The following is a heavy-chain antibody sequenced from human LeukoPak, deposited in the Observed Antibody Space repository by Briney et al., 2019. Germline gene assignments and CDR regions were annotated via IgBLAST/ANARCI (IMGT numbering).Heavy chain of an antibody. D-gene: IGHD2-21*02. CDR1: VGSLSSDY. CDR3: AGRVVVVTANDKSDAFDV. J-gene: IGHJ3*01. CDR2: IYYSVSA. Sequence: PSETLSLTCTVSVGSLSSDYWSWIWQPPGEGLEWIGCIYYSVSANSNPPLNTRVTISLDTSNTQFSLKLNSVTAADTAVYYCAGRVVVVTANDKSDAFDVWGQGTVVTVSS. V-gene: IGHV4-59*01.